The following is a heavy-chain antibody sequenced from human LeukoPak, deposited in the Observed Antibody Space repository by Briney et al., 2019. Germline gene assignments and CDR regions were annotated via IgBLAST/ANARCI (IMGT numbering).Heavy chain of an antibody. V-gene: IGHV1-2*04. D-gene: IGHD6-13*01. CDR2: INPNSGGT. J-gene: IGHJ5*02. Sequence: ASVKVSCKASGYTFTGYYMHWVRQAPGQGLEWMGWINPNSGGTNYAQKFQGWVTMTRDTSISTAYMELSRLRSDDTAVYYCARDRAVARPVYSRNWFDPWGQGTLVTVSS. CDR1: GYTFTGYY. CDR3: ARDRAVARPVYSRNWFDP.